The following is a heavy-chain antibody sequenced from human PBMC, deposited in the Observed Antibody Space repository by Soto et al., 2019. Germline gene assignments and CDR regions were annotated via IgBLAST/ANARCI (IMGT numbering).Heavy chain of an antibody. Sequence: EVQLLQSGGGLVQPGESLRLSCAGSGFTFSDFAMSWVRQAPGKGLKWVSSISGSGDNSHYEDSVKGRFIISRDNSQSTLYLEMKSLSAEDTAVYYCAKPPPPVDTDLYDTSSPKNAFDIWGQGTLVTVSS. CDR3: AKPPPPVDTDLYDTSSPKNAFDI. V-gene: IGHV3-23*01. CDR1: GFTFSDFA. CDR2: ISGSGDNS. J-gene: IGHJ3*02. D-gene: IGHD3-22*01.